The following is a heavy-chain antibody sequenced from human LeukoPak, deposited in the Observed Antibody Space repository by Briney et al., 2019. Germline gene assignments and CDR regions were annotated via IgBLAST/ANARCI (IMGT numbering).Heavy chain of an antibody. V-gene: IGHV4-59*01. CDR2: IYYSGST. Sequence: PSETLSLTCAVYGGSFSGYYWSWIRQPPGKGLEWIGYIYYSGSTNYNPSLKSRVTISVDTSKNQFSLKLSSVTAADTAVYYCARDRSGVFDPWGQGTLVTVSS. D-gene: IGHD7-27*01. CDR3: ARDRSGVFDP. CDR1: GGSFSGYY. J-gene: IGHJ5*02.